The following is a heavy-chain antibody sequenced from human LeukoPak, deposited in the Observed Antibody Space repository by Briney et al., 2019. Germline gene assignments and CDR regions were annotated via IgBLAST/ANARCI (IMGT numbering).Heavy chain of an antibody. Sequence: ASVKVSCKASGYTFTSYGISWVRQAPGQGLEWMGRIIPILGIANYAQKFQGRVTITADKSTSTAYMELSSLRSEDTAVYYCASETTVTTRRGYYYGMDVWGQGTTVTVSS. CDR3: ASETTVTTRRGYYYGMDV. CDR1: GYTFTSYG. J-gene: IGHJ6*02. CDR2: IIPILGIA. V-gene: IGHV1-69*04. D-gene: IGHD4-11*01.